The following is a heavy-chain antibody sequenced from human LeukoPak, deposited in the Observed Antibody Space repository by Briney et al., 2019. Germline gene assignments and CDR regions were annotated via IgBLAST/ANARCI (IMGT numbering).Heavy chain of an antibody. V-gene: IGHV1-69*04. Sequence: SVKVSCKASGYTFTSYGISWVRQAPGQGLEWMGRIIPLLGIPNYAQKFQGRVTITADKSTSTAYMELSSLRSEDTAVYYCAREGSGTVLTVPWAFDIWGQGTMVTVSS. D-gene: IGHD4/OR15-4a*01. CDR1: GYTFTSYG. CDR3: AREGSGTVLTVPWAFDI. CDR2: IIPLLGIP. J-gene: IGHJ3*02.